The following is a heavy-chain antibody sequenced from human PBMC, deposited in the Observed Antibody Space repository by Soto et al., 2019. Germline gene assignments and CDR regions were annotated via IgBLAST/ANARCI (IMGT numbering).Heavy chain of an antibody. CDR2: ISWNSGSI. J-gene: IGHJ1*01. Sequence: GGSLRLSCAASGFTFCDYAMHCAGQAAFKCREWVSGISWNSGSIGYADSVKGRFTISRDNAKNSLYLQMNSLRAEDTALYYCAKGGYYYDSSGSSTGYFQHWGQGTLVTVSS. CDR3: AKGGYYYDSSGSSTGYFQH. V-gene: IGHV3-9*01. CDR1: GFTFCDYA. D-gene: IGHD3-22*01.